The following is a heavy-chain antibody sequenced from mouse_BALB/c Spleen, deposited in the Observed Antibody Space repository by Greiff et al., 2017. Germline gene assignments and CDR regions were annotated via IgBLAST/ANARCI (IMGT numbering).Heavy chain of an antibody. D-gene: IGHD1-1*01. Sequence: EVMLVESGPGLVKPSQSLSLTCTVTGYSITSDYAWNWIRQFPGNKLGWMGYISYSGSTSYNPSLKSRISITRDTSKNQFFLQLNSVTTEDTATYYCARQVTTDAMDYWGQGTSVTVSS. CDR3: ARQVTTDAMDY. J-gene: IGHJ4*01. V-gene: IGHV3-2*02. CDR2: ISYSGST. CDR1: GYSITSDYA.